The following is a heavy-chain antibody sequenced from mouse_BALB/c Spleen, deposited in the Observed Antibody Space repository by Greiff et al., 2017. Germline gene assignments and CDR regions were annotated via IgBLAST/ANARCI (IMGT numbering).Heavy chain of an antibody. D-gene: IGHD2-14*01. CDR2: ISYSGST. V-gene: IGHV3-8*02. CDR3: ASGGKYRYDRDYFDY. Sequence: EVKLVESGPSLVKPSQTLSLTCSVTGDSITSGYWNWIRKFPGNKLEYMGYISYSGSTYYNPSLKSRISITRDTSKNQYYLQLNSVTTEDTATYYCASGGKYRYDRDYFDYWGQGTTLTVSS. J-gene: IGHJ2*01. CDR1: GDSITSGY.